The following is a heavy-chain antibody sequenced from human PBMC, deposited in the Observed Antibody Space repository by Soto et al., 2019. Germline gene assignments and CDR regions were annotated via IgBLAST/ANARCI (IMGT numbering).Heavy chain of an antibody. CDR3: ARYDYGSGDDYNIDY. V-gene: IGHV4-4*02. CDR1: GDSISSMNW. J-gene: IGHJ4*02. Sequence: QVQLQESGPGLVKPSGTLSLTCAVSGDSISSMNWWSWVRQPPGKGLEWIGEIHHSGSTNYNPSLMSRVTISVDKFKNQFSLKLTSVTAADTAVCYCARYDYGSGDDYNIDYWGQGTLVTVSS. D-gene: IGHD3-10*01. CDR2: IHHSGST.